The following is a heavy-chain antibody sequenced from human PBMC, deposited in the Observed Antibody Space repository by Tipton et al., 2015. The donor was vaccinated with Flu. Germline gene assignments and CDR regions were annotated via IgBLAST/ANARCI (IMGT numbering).Heavy chain of an antibody. CDR1: GDSISSFY. J-gene: IGHJ4*02. V-gene: IGHV4-59*01. CDR3: ARSSRGWYRAMFD. D-gene: IGHD6-19*01. CDR2: ISNSGSS. Sequence: TLSLTCSVSGDSISSFYWSWIRQPPGKGLEWIVYISNSGSSNYNPSLKSRIIVSVDTSKNQFSLILSSVTAADTAVYYCARSSRGWYRAMFDWGQGTLVTVSS.